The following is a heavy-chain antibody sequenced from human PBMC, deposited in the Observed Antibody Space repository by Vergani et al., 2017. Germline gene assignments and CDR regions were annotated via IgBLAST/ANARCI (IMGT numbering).Heavy chain of an antibody. V-gene: IGHV3-23*04. D-gene: IGHD4-17*01. CDR2: ISGSGGST. CDR1: GFRFDDYA. J-gene: IGHJ4*02. Sequence: EVQLVESGGGLVQPGRSLRLSCAASGFRFDDYAMHWVRQAPGKGLEWVSGISGSGGSTYYADSVKGRFTISRDNSKNTLYLQMNSLRAEDTAVYYCAKDGWGYGDSSYKNDYWGQGTLVTVSS. CDR3: AKDGWGYGDSSYKNDY.